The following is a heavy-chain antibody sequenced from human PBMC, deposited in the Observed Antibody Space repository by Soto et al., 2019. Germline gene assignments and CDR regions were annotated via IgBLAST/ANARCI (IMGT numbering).Heavy chain of an antibody. CDR3: AKEGYSSSFDY. D-gene: IGHD6-19*01. Sequence: PGGSLRLSCAASGFTFSTYAMYWVRQAPGKGLEWVAVMSYDGGYKYHADSVKGRFTISRDNSKNTLYLQMNSLRAEDTAVYYCAKEGYSSSFDYWGQGTLVTVSS. J-gene: IGHJ4*02. CDR2: MSYDGGYK. CDR1: GFTFSTYA. V-gene: IGHV3-30*04.